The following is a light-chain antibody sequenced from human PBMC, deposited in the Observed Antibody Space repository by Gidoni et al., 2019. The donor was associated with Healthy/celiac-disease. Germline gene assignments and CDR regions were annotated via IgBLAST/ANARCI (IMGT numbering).Light chain of an antibody. CDR2: RNT. CDR3: AAWDDSLSGPV. V-gene: IGLV1-47*01. Sequence: QSVLTQPPSASGTHGQRVTISCSGSSSNIGSNYVYWYQQLPGTAPKLLIYRNTQRPSGVPDRFSGSKSGTSASLAISGLRSEDEADYYCAAWDDSLSGPVFGGGTKLTVL. CDR1: SSNIGSNY. J-gene: IGLJ3*02.